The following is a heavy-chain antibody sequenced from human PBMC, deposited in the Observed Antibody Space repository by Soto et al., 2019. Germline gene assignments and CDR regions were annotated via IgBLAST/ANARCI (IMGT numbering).Heavy chain of an antibody. Sequence: QVQLVQSGAEVKKPGASVKVSCKASGYTFTTHGISWVRQVPGQGLEWRGWVRGDNGHTNYAQSLQGRVTMTTDTSTNTAYMELRSLRSDDTAVYYGARDLGYCRSGTCYREWFDPWGQGTLVTVSS. CDR3: ARDLGYCRSGTCYREWFDP. CDR2: VRGDNGHT. J-gene: IGHJ5*02. CDR1: GYTFTTHG. D-gene: IGHD2-15*01. V-gene: IGHV1-18*01.